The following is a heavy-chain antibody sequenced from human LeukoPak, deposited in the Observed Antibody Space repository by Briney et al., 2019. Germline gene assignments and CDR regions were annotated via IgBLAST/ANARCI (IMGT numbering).Heavy chain of an antibody. CDR2: IIPIFGTA. V-gene: IGHV1-69*13. Sequence: SVKVSCKASGGTFSSYAISWVRQAPGQGLEWMGGIIPIFGTANYAQKFQGRVTITADESTSTAYMELSSLRSEDTAVYYCARGIRQYYYDSSGPGDAFDIWGQGTMVTVSS. D-gene: IGHD3-22*01. CDR1: GGTFSSYA. CDR3: ARGIRQYYYDSSGPGDAFDI. J-gene: IGHJ3*02.